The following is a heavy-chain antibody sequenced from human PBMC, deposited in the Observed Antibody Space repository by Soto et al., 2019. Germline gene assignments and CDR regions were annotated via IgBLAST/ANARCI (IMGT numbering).Heavy chain of an antibody. D-gene: IGHD2-15*01. CDR1: GYSFTSYW. CDR3: ATGYCSGGSCPPGPPPTDAFDI. J-gene: IGHJ3*02. Sequence: GESLKISCKGSGYSFTSYWIGWVRQMPGKGLEWMGIIYPGDSDTRYSPSFQGQVTISADKSISTAYLQWSSLKASDTAMYYCATGYCSGGSCPPGPPPTDAFDIWGQGTMVTVSS. V-gene: IGHV5-51*01. CDR2: IYPGDSDT.